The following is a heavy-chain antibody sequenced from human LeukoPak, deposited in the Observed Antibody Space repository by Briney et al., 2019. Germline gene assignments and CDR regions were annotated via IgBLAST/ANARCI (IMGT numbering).Heavy chain of an antibody. J-gene: IGHJ3*02. D-gene: IGHD5-18*01. Sequence: SETLSLTXTVSGGSISSYYWSWIWQPPGKGLEWIGYIYYSGSTNYSPSLKSRVTISVDTSKNQFSLKLSSVTAADTAVYYCARSAMVIRTDAFDIWGQGTMVTVSS. CDR3: ARSAMVIRTDAFDI. V-gene: IGHV4-59*01. CDR1: GGSISSYY. CDR2: IYYSGST.